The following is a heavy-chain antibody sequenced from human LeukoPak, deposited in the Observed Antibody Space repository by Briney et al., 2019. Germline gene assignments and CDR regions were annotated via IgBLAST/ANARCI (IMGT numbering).Heavy chain of an antibody. V-gene: IGHV4-59*01. J-gene: IGHJ3*01. CDR1: GGSISSYY. CDR2: IYYSGST. Sequence: SETVSLTCTVSGGSISSYYWSWIRQPPGKGLEWIGYIYYSGSTNYNPSLETRVTTSRDTPKNQFSLKLSSMTAADTAIYYCVRASADSGGAFDVWGHGTVVTVSS. CDR3: VRASADSGGAFDV. D-gene: IGHD2-15*01.